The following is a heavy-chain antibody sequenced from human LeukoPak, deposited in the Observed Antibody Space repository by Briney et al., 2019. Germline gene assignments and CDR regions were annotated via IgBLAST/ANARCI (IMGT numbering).Heavy chain of an antibody. D-gene: IGHD5-24*01. Sequence: ASVKVSCKASGYTFTGYYMHWVRQAPGQGLEWMGWINPNSGGTNYAQKFQGRVTMTRDTSISTAYMELSRLRSDDTAVYYCARGEMATMKFYYGTDVWGQGTTVTVSS. CDR1: GYTFTGYY. CDR2: INPNSGGT. J-gene: IGHJ6*02. CDR3: ARGEMATMKFYYGTDV. V-gene: IGHV1-2*02.